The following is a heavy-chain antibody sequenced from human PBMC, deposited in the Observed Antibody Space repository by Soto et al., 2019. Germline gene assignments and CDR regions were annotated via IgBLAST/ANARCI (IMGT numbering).Heavy chain of an antibody. D-gene: IGHD6-13*01. J-gene: IGHJ4*02. CDR1: WFTFVGYA. CDR2: ISSNGGST. CDR3: AKRAAAARFISY. Sequence: GGSLRLSCAASWFTFVGYAMHWVRQAPGKGLEYVSAISSNGGSTYYANSVKGRFTISRDNSKNTLYLQMGSLRAEEMAVYYCAKRAAAARFISYRGQGTLVTVSS. V-gene: IGHV3-64*01.